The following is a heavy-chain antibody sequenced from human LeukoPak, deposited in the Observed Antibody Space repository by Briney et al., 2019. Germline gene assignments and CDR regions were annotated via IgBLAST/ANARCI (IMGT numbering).Heavy chain of an antibody. D-gene: IGHD3-9*01. V-gene: IGHV3-64*04. Sequence: GGSLRLSRSASGFTFSRHAMDWVRQAPGKGLEFVSGISSNGGSAYYADSVKGRFTISRDNAKNSVYLQMNSLRDEDTAVYSCARAQTIFWEFDGFDIWGRGTKVTVSS. CDR1: GFTFSRHA. CDR3: ARAQTIFWEFDGFDI. CDR2: ISSNGGSA. J-gene: IGHJ3*02.